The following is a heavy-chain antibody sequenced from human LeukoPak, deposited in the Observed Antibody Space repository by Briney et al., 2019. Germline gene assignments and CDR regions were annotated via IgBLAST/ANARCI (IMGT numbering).Heavy chain of an antibody. CDR3: ARVRGNYFPDY. J-gene: IGHJ4*02. Sequence: SSETLSLTCTVSGASIRNYYWSWIRQSPGKGLEWIGYIYYSGSTNYNPSLKSRLTITVDTSKNQFSLKLSSVTAADTAVYYCARVRGNYFPDYWGQGTLVTVSS. V-gene: IGHV4-59*01. CDR1: GASIRNYY. D-gene: IGHD4-11*01. CDR2: IYYSGST.